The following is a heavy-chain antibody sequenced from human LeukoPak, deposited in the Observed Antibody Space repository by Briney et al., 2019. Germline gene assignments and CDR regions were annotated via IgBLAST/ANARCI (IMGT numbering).Heavy chain of an antibody. V-gene: IGHV5-51*01. Sequence: GASLKISCKGSGYIFTSYWIGWGRQLPGKGLEWMGIIYPGDSDTRYSPSFQGQVTISADKSISTAYLQWSSLKASDTAMYYCAISTRGYSYGYLDYWGQGTLVTVSS. CDR2: IYPGDSDT. J-gene: IGHJ4*02. CDR3: AISTRGYSYGYLDY. CDR1: GYIFTSYW. D-gene: IGHD5-18*01.